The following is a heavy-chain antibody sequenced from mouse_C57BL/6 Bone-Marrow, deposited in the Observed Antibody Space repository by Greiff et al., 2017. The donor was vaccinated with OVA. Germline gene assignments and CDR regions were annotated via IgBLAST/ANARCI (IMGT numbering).Heavy chain of an antibody. CDR1: GYTFTSYW. V-gene: IGHV1-7*01. Sequence: VQLQQSGADLAKPGASVKLSCKASGYTFTSYWMHWVKQRPGQGLEWIGYINPSSGYTKDNQKFKDKATLTADKSSSTAYMQLSSLTYEDSAVYYCAGAVITTPYYYAMDYWGQGTSVTVSS. J-gene: IGHJ4*01. D-gene: IGHD1-1*01. CDR2: INPSSGYT. CDR3: AGAVITTPYYYAMDY.